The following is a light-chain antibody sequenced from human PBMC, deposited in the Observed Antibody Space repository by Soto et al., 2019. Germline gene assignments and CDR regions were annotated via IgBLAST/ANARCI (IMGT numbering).Light chain of an antibody. J-gene: IGKJ4*01. CDR3: QQRSNWPHT. CDR2: DAS. CDR1: QSISSY. V-gene: IGKV3-11*01. Sequence: EIVLTQSPATLSLSPGERATLSCRASQSISSYFAWYQQKPGQAPRLLIYDASNRATGIPARFSGSGSGTDFTLTSSSLDPEDFAVYYCQQRSNWPHTFGGGTKMEIK.